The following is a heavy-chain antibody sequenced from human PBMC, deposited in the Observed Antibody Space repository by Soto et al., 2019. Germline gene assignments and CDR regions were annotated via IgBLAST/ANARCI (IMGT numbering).Heavy chain of an antibody. Sequence: ASVKVSCRASGYTFTSYGISWVRQAPGQGLEWMGWISAYKGNTNYAQKLQGRVTMTTDTSTSTAYMELRSLRSDDTAVYYCARDREYDFWSGYYTGPGFDPWGQGTLVTVSS. CDR3: ARDREYDFWSGYYTGPGFDP. J-gene: IGHJ5*02. CDR1: GYTFTSYG. CDR2: ISAYKGNT. D-gene: IGHD3-3*01. V-gene: IGHV1-18*04.